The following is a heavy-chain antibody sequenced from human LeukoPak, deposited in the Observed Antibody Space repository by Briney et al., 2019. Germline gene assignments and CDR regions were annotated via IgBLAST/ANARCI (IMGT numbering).Heavy chain of an antibody. V-gene: IGHV5-51*01. D-gene: IGHD3-16*01. CDR3: ARAITFRIVSPPDY. Sequence: GESLKISCKASGYSFSTYWIGWVRQMPGKGLEWMGVIYPGDSDTRYSPSFQGQVTISTDRSISTTYLQWTSLKASDTAIYYCARAITFRIVSPPDYWGPGTLVTVSS. CDR2: IYPGDSDT. J-gene: IGHJ4*02. CDR1: GYSFSTYW.